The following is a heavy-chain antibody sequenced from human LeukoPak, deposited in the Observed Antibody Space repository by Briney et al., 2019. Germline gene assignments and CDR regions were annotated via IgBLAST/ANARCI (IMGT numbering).Heavy chain of an antibody. Sequence: SETLSLTCTISGGSVSDYYWSWIRQSPGKGLEWIDYIYHTGSTSYSPSLKSRVTISADTSQNQFSLKLSSVTAADTAVYYCARSLFGESQMDYWGQGTLVTVSS. J-gene: IGHJ4*02. CDR3: ARSLFGESQMDY. V-gene: IGHV4-59*02. D-gene: IGHD3-10*02. CDR2: IYHTGST. CDR1: GGSVSDYY.